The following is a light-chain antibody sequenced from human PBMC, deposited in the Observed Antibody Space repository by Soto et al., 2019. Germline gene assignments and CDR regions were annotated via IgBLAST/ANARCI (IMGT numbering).Light chain of an antibody. CDR2: AAS. CDR1: QSISSY. Sequence: DIQMTQSPSSLSASVGDRVTITCRASQSISSYLNWYQHKTGKAPKLLIYAASSLQSGVPSMCSGSGSGTDFTLTISSLQPEDFATYYCQHSYSTLWTFGQGTKVEIK. V-gene: IGKV1-39*01. J-gene: IGKJ1*01. CDR3: QHSYSTLWT.